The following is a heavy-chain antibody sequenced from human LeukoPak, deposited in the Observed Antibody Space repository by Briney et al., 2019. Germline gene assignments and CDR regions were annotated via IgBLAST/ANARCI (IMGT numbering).Heavy chain of an antibody. J-gene: IGHJ4*02. D-gene: IGHD2-2*01. Sequence: ASGKVSCKASGYTFTNYGIAWVRQAPGQGLEWMGWISAYNGNTNYAQKVQGRVTMTADTSTSASTSAAYMELRSLTSDDTAVYYCARVGSYCTSTSCFDYWGQGTLVTVSS. CDR1: GYTFTNYG. CDR2: ISAYNGNT. V-gene: IGHV1-18*01. CDR3: ARVGSYCTSTSCFDY.